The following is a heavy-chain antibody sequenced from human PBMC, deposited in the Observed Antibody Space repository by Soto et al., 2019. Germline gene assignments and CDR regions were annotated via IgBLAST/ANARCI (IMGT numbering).Heavy chain of an antibody. CDR1: GGSISSGGYY. J-gene: IGHJ3*02. Sequence: QVQLQESGPGLVKPSQTLALTCTVSGGSISSGGYYWSWIRQHPGKGLEWIGYIYYSGSTYYNPSLKSRVTISVDTSKNQFSLKLSSVTAAHTAVYYCARDIYPDAFDIWGQGTMVTVSS. CDR3: ARDIYPDAFDI. CDR2: IYYSGST. V-gene: IGHV4-31*03.